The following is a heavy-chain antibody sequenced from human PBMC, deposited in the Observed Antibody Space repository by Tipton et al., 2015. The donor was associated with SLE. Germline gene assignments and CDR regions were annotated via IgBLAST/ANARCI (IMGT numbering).Heavy chain of an antibody. CDR2: IWDDGSKQ. CDR1: LVSYD. D-gene: IGHD4-17*01. J-gene: IGHJ4*02. Sequence: LVSYDMYWVRQAPGKGLEWVAIIWDDGSKQYYADSVKGRFTISRDTSKNILYLQMNSLRAEDTAVYYCARDTYGQGRRWGQGTLVTVSS. CDR3: ARDTYGQGRR. V-gene: IGHV3-33*07.